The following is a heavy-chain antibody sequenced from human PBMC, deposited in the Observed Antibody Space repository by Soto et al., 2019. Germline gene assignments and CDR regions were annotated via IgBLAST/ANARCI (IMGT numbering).Heavy chain of an antibody. CDR3: ARDPGFRPTAIRGLTGFDP. CDR2: IKQDASDE. J-gene: IGHJ5*02. V-gene: IGHV3-7*01. D-gene: IGHD2-21*02. CDR1: GFTFSGSW. Sequence: EMQLVESGGGLVQPGGSLRLACTASGFTFSGSWMNWVRQAPGKGLEWVARIKQDASDEHYVDSVKGQFTISRDNANNTVKLQMTSLRAEITALYYCARDPGFRPTAIRGLTGFDPWGKGILVTVSS.